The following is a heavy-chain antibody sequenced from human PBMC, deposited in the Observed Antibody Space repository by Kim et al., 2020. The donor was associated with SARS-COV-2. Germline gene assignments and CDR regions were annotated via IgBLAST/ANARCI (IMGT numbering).Heavy chain of an antibody. J-gene: IGHJ4*02. V-gene: IGHV3-11*05. CDR1: GFTFNDSY. Sequence: GGSLRLSCAASGFTFNDSYMSWIRKAPGKGLEWVSYISSSTGYTNYADSVKGRFTISRDNAKNSLYLQMNSLRAEDTAVYYCARGGGLSGFFDYWGQGTL. D-gene: IGHD3-10*01. CDR2: ISSSTGYT. CDR3: ARGGGLSGFFDY.